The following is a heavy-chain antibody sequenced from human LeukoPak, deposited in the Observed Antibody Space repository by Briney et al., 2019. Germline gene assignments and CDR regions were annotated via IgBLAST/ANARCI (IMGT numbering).Heavy chain of an antibody. CDR2: INPNSGGT. Sequence: EASVKVSCKASGYTFTGYYMHWVRQAPGQGLEWMGWINPNSGGTNYAQKFQGRVTMTGDTSISTAYMELSRLRSDDTAVYYCATGTEWPSHDAFDIWGQGTMVTVSS. V-gene: IGHV1-2*02. J-gene: IGHJ3*02. CDR1: GYTFTGYY. CDR3: ATGTEWPSHDAFDI. D-gene: IGHD3-3*01.